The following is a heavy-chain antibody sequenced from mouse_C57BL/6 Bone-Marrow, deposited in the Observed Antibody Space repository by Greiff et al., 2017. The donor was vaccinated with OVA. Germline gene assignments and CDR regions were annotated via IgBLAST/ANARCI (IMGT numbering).Heavy chain of an antibody. Sequence: VQLQQSGAELARPGASVKLSCKASGYTFTSYGISWVKQRTGQGLEWIGEIYPRSGNTYYNEKFKGKATLTANKSSSTAYMELRSLPSEDSAVYFCASSGPIPTVVANYFDYWGQGTTLTVSS. CDR3: ASSGPIPTVVANYFDY. D-gene: IGHD1-1*01. CDR2: IYPRSGNT. J-gene: IGHJ2*01. CDR1: GYTFTSYG. V-gene: IGHV1-81*01.